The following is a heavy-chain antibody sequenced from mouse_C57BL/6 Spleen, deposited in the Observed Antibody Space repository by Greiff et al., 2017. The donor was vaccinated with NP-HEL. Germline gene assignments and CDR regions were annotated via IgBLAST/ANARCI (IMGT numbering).Heavy chain of an antibody. D-gene: IGHD1-1*01. CDR2: ISSGGDYI. CDR1: GFTFSSYA. J-gene: IGHJ2*01. CDR3: TRDYYGSRYYFDY. Sequence: EVMLVESGEGLVKPGGSLKLSCAASGFTFSSYAMSWVRQTPEKRLEWVAYISSGGDYIYYADTVKGRFTISRDNARNTLYLQMSSLKSEDTAMYYCTRDYYGSRYYFDYWGQGTTLTVSS. V-gene: IGHV5-9-1*02.